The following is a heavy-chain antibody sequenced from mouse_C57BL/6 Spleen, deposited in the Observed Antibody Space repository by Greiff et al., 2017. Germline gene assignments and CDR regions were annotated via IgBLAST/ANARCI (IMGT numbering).Heavy chain of an antibody. CDR2: INPGSGST. Sequence: VQLQQSGAELVRPGTSVKVSCKASGYAFTNYLIEWVKQRPGQGLEWIGVINPGSGSTNYNEKFKGKATLTADKSSSTAYMQLSSLTSEDSAVYFCARDWFAYWGQGTLVTVSA. CDR3: ARDWFAY. V-gene: IGHV1-54*01. CDR1: GYAFTNYL. J-gene: IGHJ3*01.